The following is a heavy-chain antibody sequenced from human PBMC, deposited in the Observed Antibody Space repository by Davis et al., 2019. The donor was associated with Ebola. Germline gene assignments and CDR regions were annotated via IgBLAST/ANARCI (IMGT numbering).Heavy chain of an antibody. J-gene: IGHJ4*02. CDR2: IYYSGST. D-gene: IGHD5-18*01. CDR3: AREKVDTAMAHPWFDY. CDR1: GGSISSYY. Sequence: PSETLSLTCTVSGGSISSYYWSWIRQPPGKGLEWIGYIYYSGSTNYNPSLKSRVTISVDTSKNQFSLKLSSVTAADTAVYYCAREKVDTAMAHPWFDYWGQGTLVTVSS. V-gene: IGHV4-59*01.